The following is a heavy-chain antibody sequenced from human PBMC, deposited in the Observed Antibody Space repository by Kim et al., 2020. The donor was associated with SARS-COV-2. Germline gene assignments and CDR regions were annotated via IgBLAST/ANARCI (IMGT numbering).Heavy chain of an antibody. Sequence: DTRYSPSIQGQVTISADKSISTAYLQWSSLKPSDTAMYYCARLASGMDVWGQGTTVTVSS. V-gene: IGHV5-51*01. CDR3: ARLASGMDV. CDR2: DT. J-gene: IGHJ6*02.